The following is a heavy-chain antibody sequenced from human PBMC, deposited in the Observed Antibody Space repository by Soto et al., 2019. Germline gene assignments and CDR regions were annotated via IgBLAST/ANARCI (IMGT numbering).Heavy chain of an antibody. D-gene: IGHD3-10*01. CDR1: GGSIITSTYY. CDR2: MYYSGST. CDR3: ARGRDYYGSGRYYSRQHFDY. V-gene: IGHV4-39*01. Sequence: SETLSLTCTVSGGSIITSTYYWGWIRQPPGKGLEWIGSMYYSGSTYYSPSLKSRVSISVDTSKNQFSPSLKSVTVADTAVYYCARGRDYYGSGRYYSRQHFDYWGQGALVTVSS. J-gene: IGHJ4*02.